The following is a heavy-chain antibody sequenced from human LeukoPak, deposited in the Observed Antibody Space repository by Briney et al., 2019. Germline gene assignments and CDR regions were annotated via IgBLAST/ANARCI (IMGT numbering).Heavy chain of an antibody. J-gene: IGHJ5*02. Sequence: SETLSLTCTVSGGSISNYYWSWIRQPPGKELEWIGYIYYIGSTNYNPSLKRRVTISVDTSKNHFSLKLSSVTAADTAVYYCARDTIHSSSRWFDPWGQGTLVTVSS. V-gene: IGHV4-59*01. D-gene: IGHD6-6*01. CDR1: GGSISNYY. CDR2: IYYIGST. CDR3: ARDTIHSSSRWFDP.